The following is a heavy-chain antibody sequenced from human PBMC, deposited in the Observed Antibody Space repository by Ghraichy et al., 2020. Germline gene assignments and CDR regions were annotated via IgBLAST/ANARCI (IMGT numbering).Heavy chain of an antibody. CDR1: GFTFSIYT. J-gene: IGHJ4*02. Sequence: GESLNISCAASGFTFSIYTMSWVRQAPGKGLEWVSAISGSAGSTYYADSVKGRFTISRDNSKNTLFLQINSLRAEDTAVYYCATNLGYCSGATCYSNSWGQGTLVTVSS. CDR3: ATNLGYCSGATCYSNS. D-gene: IGHD2-15*01. CDR2: ISGSAGST. V-gene: IGHV3-23*01.